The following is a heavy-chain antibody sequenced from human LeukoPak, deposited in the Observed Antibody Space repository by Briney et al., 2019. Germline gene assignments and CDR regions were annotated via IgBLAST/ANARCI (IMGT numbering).Heavy chain of an antibody. J-gene: IGHJ4*02. V-gene: IGHV1-18*04. CDR1: GYTFTGYY. Sequence: ASVKVSCKASGYTFTGYYMHWVRQAPGQGLEWMGWISAYNGNTNYAQKLQGRVTMTTDTSTSTAYMELRSLRSDDTAVYYCAREADIVGATLDYWGQGTLVTVSS. D-gene: IGHD1-26*01. CDR3: AREADIVGATLDY. CDR2: ISAYNGNT.